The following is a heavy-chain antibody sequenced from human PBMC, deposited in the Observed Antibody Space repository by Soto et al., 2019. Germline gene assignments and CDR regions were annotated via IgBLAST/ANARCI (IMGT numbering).Heavy chain of an antibody. CDR3: SRALLGVRVFDI. Sequence: EVQLVESGGDLVQPGRSLRLSCTTCGFTFGDYAVSWLREAPGKGLEWVSFIRSKASGGTAEYAASVKGRFTISRDDSKSSAYLQMNSLKTDDTAVYYCSRALLGVRVFDIWGQGTMVTVSS. CDR2: IRSKASGGTA. V-gene: IGHV3-49*03. J-gene: IGHJ3*02. CDR1: GFTFGDYA. D-gene: IGHD3-16*01.